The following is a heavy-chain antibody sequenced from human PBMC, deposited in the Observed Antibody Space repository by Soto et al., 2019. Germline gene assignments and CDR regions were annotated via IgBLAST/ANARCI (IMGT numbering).Heavy chain of an antibody. CDR2: INPANGNT. J-gene: IGHJ5*02. V-gene: IGHV1-3*01. CDR3: ARDRGLAYDILKWFDV. Sequence: QVQLVQSGAEVKKPGASVKVSCKASGNTFTSYAMHWVRQAPGQRLEWLGRINPANGNTKYSQKFQGRVTITRDTSASTAYMALSRLGSEDTAVYYCARDRGLAYDILKWFDVWGQGTLVTVSS. CDR1: GNTFTSYA. D-gene: IGHD3-9*01.